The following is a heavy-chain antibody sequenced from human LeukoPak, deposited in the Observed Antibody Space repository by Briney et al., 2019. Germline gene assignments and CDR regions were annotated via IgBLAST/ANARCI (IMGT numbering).Heavy chain of an antibody. CDR3: AKGVDYCSGGSCPADY. D-gene: IGHD2-15*01. CDR2: ISYDGNNK. Sequence: GGSLRLSCAASGFTFSNYGIHWVRQAPGKGLEWVAVISYDGNNKYYADSVKGRFTISRDNSKNTLFLQMNSLKAEDTAVYYCAKGVDYCSGGSCPADYWGPGTLVTVSS. V-gene: IGHV3-30*18. CDR1: GFTFSNYG. J-gene: IGHJ4*02.